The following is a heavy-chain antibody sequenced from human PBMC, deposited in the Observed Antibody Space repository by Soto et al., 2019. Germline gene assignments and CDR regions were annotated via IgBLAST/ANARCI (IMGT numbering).Heavy chain of an antibody. J-gene: IGHJ6*02. V-gene: IGHV3-33*01. CDR2: IRHDGTNR. CDR3: ARTGLQIVQATSYYYRLDV. D-gene: IGHD2-8*01. CDR1: GFTCNSFG. Sequence: QVQLVESGGGVVQPGTSLRLSCEASGFTCNSFGMHWVRQAPGKGLEWVAMIRHDGTNRYYLDSVKGRFTISRDNSKDTRCLQMHNMRSRDTAVYYCARTGLQIVQATSYYYRLDVWVQGTTVTVSS.